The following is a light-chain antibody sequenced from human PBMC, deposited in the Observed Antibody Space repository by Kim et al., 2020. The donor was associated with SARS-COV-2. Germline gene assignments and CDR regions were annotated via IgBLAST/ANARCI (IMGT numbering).Light chain of an antibody. J-gene: IGKJ2*02. Sequence: IALTQSPGTLSLSPEETATLSCRASQSVAGKYVAWYQQKPGQAPRLLIFDASTRATGISDRFSGSGSGTDFSLTISRLEPEDFAVYYCQQYGTSPCTFGQGTKLEI. CDR2: DAS. CDR3: QQYGTSPCT. V-gene: IGKV3-20*01. CDR1: QSVAGKY.